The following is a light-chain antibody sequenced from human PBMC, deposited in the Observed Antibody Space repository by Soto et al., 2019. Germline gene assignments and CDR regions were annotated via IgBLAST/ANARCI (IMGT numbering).Light chain of an antibody. CDR3: QQYNNWLT. CDR1: ESVSSN. Sequence: EIGMTQSPAALSVSPGERATLSCRASESVSSNLAWYQQKPGQAHRLLIYGASTRATGIPARFSGSGSGTEFTLTISSLQSEDFALYYCQQYNNWLTFGGGTKVEIK. J-gene: IGKJ4*01. V-gene: IGKV3-15*01. CDR2: GAS.